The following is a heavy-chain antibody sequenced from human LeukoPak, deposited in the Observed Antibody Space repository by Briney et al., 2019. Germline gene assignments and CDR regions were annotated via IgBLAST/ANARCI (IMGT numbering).Heavy chain of an antibody. CDR2: ISSSSSYI. CDR1: GFTFSSYS. J-gene: IGHJ4*02. Sequence: PGGSLRLSCAASGFTFSSYSMNWVRQAPGKGLDWVSSISSSSSYIYYADSVKGRFTISRDNAKNSLYLQMNSLRAEDTAVYYCAREGYDYVWGSYAPLDYWGQGTLVTVSS. V-gene: IGHV3-21*01. D-gene: IGHD3-16*01. CDR3: AREGYDYVWGSYAPLDY.